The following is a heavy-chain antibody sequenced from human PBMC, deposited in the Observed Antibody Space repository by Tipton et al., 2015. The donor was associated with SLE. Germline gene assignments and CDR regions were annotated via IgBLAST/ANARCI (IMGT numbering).Heavy chain of an antibody. J-gene: IGHJ6*02. D-gene: IGHD3-10*01. CDR2: IKQDGGEI. CDR3: ARVRFGVTLDGMDV. CDR1: GFTFSYHW. Sequence: SLRLSCAASGFTFSYHWMSWVRQAPGKGLEWVANIKQDGGEIYYGDSVKGRITISRDNAKNSLFLQMNSLRAEDTAVYYCARVRFGVTLDGMDVWGQGTTITVS. V-gene: IGHV3-7*01.